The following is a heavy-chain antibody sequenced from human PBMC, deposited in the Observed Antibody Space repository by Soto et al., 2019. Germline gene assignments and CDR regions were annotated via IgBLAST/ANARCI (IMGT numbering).Heavy chain of an antibody. CDR1: GFTFSSYG. V-gene: IGHV3-23*01. CDR3: AKDLRGSYKYGYFDY. Sequence: GGSLRLSCAASGFTFSSYGMSWVRQAPGKGLEWVSGISGSGGGDNRYYADSLKGRFTISRDNSKNPLYLQMNSLRAEDTALYYCAKDLRGSYKYGYFDYWGPGTLVTVSS. J-gene: IGHJ4*02. D-gene: IGHD3-10*01. CDR2: ISGSGGGDNR.